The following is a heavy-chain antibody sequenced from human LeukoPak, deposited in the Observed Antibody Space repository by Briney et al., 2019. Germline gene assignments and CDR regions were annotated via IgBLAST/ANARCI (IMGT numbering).Heavy chain of an antibody. J-gene: IGHJ5*02. CDR2: INHSGST. CDR3: AGKYSSPQCNWFDP. Sequence: SETLSLTCAVYGGSFSGYYWSWIRQPLGKGLEWIGEINHSGSTNYNPSLKSRVTISVDTSKNQFSLKLSSVTAADTAVYYCAGKYSSPQCNWFDPWGQGTLVTVSS. D-gene: IGHD6-6*01. CDR1: GGSFSGYY. V-gene: IGHV4-34*01.